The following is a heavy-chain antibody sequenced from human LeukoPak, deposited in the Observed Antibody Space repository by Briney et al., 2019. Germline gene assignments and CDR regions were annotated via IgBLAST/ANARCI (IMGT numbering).Heavy chain of an antibody. J-gene: IGHJ4*02. CDR1: GYTFKNYP. Sequence: ASVKVSCKASGYTFKNYPMHWVRQAPGQRLEWMGWMNVANGNIKYSEKFQNRVTISRDTPASTAYLELSSLTSEDTAIYYCARVAIAMIVVTYFDYWGQGTLVTVSS. V-gene: IGHV1-3*01. D-gene: IGHD3-22*01. CDR3: ARVAIAMIVVTYFDY. CDR2: MNVANGNI.